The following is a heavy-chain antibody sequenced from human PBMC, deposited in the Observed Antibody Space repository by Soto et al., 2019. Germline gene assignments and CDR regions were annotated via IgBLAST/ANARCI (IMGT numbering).Heavy chain of an antibody. V-gene: IGHV3-30*18. D-gene: IGHD5-18*01. CDR3: AKVVASYSYGPENSYYYYGMDV. CDR1: GFTFSSYG. Sequence: GGSLRLSCAASGFTFSSYGMHWVRQAPGKGLEWVAVISYDGSNKYYADSVKGRFTISRDNSKNTLYLQMNSLRAEDTAVYYCAKVVASYSYGPENSYYYYGMDVWGQGTTVTVSS. CDR2: ISYDGSNK. J-gene: IGHJ6*02.